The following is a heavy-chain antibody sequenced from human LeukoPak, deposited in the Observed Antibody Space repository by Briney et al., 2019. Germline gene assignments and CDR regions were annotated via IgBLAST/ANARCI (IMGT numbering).Heavy chain of an antibody. D-gene: IGHD6-19*01. V-gene: IGHV3-23*01. Sequence: GGSLRLSCAASGFTFSNYAMSWVRQAPGKGLEWVSSISGSGAYSYYADSVKGRFTISRDNSKNTLYLQMNRLRAEDTAVYYCAKDPYSSGPYNWFDPWGQGTLVTVSS. J-gene: IGHJ5*02. CDR2: ISGSGAYS. CDR3: AKDPYSSGPYNWFDP. CDR1: GFTFSNYA.